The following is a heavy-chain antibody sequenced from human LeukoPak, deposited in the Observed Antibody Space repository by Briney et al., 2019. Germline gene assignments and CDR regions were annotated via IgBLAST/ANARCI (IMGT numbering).Heavy chain of an antibody. Sequence: GASVKVSCKASGYTFTSYGISWVRQAPGQGLEWMGWISAYNGNTNYAQKLQGRVTMTTDTSTSTAYMELRSLRSDDTAVYYCARDSTNDFWSGYRANWFDPWGQGTLVTVSS. CDR2: ISAYNGNT. CDR1: GYTFTSYG. CDR3: ARDSTNDFWSGYRANWFDP. D-gene: IGHD3-3*01. J-gene: IGHJ5*02. V-gene: IGHV1-18*01.